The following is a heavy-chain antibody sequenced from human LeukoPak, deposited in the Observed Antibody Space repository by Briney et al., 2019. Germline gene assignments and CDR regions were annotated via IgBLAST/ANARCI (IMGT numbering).Heavy chain of an antibody. CDR1: GGSFSGYY. Sequence: PSETLSLTCAVYGGSFSGYYWSWIRQPPGKGLEWIGEINHSGSTNYNPSLKSRVTISVDTSKNQFSLKLSSVTAADTAVYYCARGGDSTVTGGPFDYWGQGTLVTVSS. D-gene: IGHD4-17*01. V-gene: IGHV4-34*01. J-gene: IGHJ4*02. CDR3: ARGGDSTVTGGPFDY. CDR2: INHSGST.